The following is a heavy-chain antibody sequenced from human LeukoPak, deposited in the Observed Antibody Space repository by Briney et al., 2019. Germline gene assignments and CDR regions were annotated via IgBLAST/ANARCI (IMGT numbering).Heavy chain of an antibody. D-gene: IGHD1-7*01. CDR2: INPNSGGT. CDR1: GYTFTGYY. J-gene: IGHJ5*02. Sequence: ASVKVSCKASGYTFTGYYMHWVRQAPGQGLEWMGWINPNSGGTNYAQKFQGRVTITADKSTSTAYMELSSLRAEDTAVYYCAKDLVAAKLELNWFDPWGQGTLVTVSS. V-gene: IGHV1-2*02. CDR3: AKDLVAAKLELNWFDP.